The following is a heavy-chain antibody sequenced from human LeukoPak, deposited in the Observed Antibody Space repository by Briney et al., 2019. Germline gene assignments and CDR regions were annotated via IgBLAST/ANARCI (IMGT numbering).Heavy chain of an antibody. J-gene: IGHJ4*02. Sequence: PGGSLRLSCAASGFTFSNSAMNWVRQAPGKGLEWVSSISSSSSYIYYADSVKGRFTISRDNAKNSLYLQMNSLRAEDTAVYYCARKEGATHLTPFDYWGQGTLVTVSS. CDR2: ISSSSSYI. CDR1: GFTFSNSA. V-gene: IGHV3-21*01. CDR3: ARKEGATHLTPFDY. D-gene: IGHD1-26*01.